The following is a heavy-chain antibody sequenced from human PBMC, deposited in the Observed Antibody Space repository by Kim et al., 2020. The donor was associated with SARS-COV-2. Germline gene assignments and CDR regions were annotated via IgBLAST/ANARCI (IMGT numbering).Heavy chain of an antibody. V-gene: IGHV3-74*01. CDR1: GFASSSYW. CDR3: ARGNSHAFDM. Sequence: GGSLRLSCEASGFASSSYWMHWVRQPPGKGLVWVSRINNDGTSTTNADSVKGRFTISRDNAKNTLYLQMNSLRADDTAVYYCARGNSHAFDMCGHGPLVT. J-gene: IGHJ3*02. D-gene: IGHD4-4*01. CDR2: INNDGTST.